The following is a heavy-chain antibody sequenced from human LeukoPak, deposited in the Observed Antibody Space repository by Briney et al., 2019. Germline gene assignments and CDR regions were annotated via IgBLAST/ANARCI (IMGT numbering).Heavy chain of an antibody. V-gene: IGHV1-2*02. CDR3: ARYCSGGSCYFDY. CDR1: GYTFTGYY. CDR2: INPNSGGT. Sequence: ASVKVSCKASGYTFTGYYMRWVRQAPGQGLEWMGWINPNSGGTNYAQKFQGRVTMTRDTSISTAYMELSRLRSDDTAVYYCARYCSGGSCYFDYWGQGTLVTVSS. J-gene: IGHJ4*02. D-gene: IGHD2-15*01.